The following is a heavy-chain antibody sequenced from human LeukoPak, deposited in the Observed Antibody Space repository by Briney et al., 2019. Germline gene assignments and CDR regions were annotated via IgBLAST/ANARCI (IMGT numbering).Heavy chain of an antibody. V-gene: IGHV3-48*03. D-gene: IGHD6-13*01. CDR2: ISSSGSTI. J-gene: IGHJ3*02. CDR1: GFTFSSYE. CDR3: ARGMDSSLGDAFDI. Sequence: GGSLRLSCAASGFTFSSYEMNWVRQAPGKGLEWVSYISSSGSTIYYADSVKGRFTISRDNAKNSLYLQMNSLRAEDTAVYYCARGMDSSLGDAFDIWGQETMVTVSS.